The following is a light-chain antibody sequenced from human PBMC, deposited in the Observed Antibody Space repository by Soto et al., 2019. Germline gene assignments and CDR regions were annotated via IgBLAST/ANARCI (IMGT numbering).Light chain of an antibody. CDR3: QQYRTNSA. Sequence: DIQMTQSPSTLSASVGDRVTINCRASQSINSWLAWYQQKPGTAPKLLIYKASSLESGVPSRFSGSGSETEFTLTISRLQPDAFASYYCQQYRTNSAFGQGTKVEIK. CDR1: QSINSW. J-gene: IGKJ1*01. V-gene: IGKV1-5*03. CDR2: KAS.